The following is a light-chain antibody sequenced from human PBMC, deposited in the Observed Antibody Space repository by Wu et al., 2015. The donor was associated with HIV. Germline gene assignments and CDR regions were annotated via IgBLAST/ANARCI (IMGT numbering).Light chain of an antibody. CDR2: GAS. V-gene: IGKV3-20*01. J-gene: IGKJ5*01. CDR3: QQYGNSPSIT. Sequence: EIVLTQSPGTLSLSPGERATLSCRASQNVNNNYLAWYQQRPGQAPRLLIYGASGRATGIPDRFSGSESGTDFTLTISRLEPEDFAMYFCQQYGNSPSITFGQGTRLEIK. CDR1: QNVNNNY.